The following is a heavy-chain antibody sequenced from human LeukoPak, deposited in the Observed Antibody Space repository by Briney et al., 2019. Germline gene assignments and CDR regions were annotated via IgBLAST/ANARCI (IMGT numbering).Heavy chain of an antibody. Sequence: GASVKVSCKASGYTFSGHFIHWVRQAPGQGLEWMGWTNPNTGAINYAQKFQGRVTMTRDTSMSTAYMELVRLGSDDTAMYYCARGLAYYDTTGHNGFDFWGQGTLVTVSS. CDR2: TNPNTGAI. CDR3: ARGLAYYDTTGHNGFDF. D-gene: IGHD3-22*01. V-gene: IGHV1-2*02. CDR1: GYTFSGHF. J-gene: IGHJ4*02.